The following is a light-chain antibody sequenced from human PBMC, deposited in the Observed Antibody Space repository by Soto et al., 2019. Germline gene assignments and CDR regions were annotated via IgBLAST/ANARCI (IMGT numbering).Light chain of an antibody. CDR3: QQRNSYPRT. J-gene: IGKJ2*01. Sequence: DIQLTQSPSFLSASVGDRVTITCRASQGINIFLAWFQQKPGKAPNLLISAASTLQSGVPSRFSGSGSETEFTLTITSLQPEDSATYYCQQRNSYPRTVGQGTKV. CDR2: AAS. CDR1: QGINIF. V-gene: IGKV1-9*01.